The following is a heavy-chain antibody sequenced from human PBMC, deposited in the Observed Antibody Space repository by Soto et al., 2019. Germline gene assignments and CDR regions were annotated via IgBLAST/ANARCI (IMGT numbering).Heavy chain of an antibody. V-gene: IGHV1-58*02. Sequence: VASVKVSCKASGFTFTSSAMQWVRQARGQRLEWIGWIVVGSGNANYAQKFQERVTITTDVSTSTAYMELSSLRSEDTAVYYCARVDGLHCSGGSCPHYYYGMDVWGQGTTVTVSS. CDR3: ARVDGLHCSGGSCPHYYYGMDV. D-gene: IGHD2-15*01. J-gene: IGHJ6*02. CDR1: GFTFTSSA. CDR2: IVVGSGNA.